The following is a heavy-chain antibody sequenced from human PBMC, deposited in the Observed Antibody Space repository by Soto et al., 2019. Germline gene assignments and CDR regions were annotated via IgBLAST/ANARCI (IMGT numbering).Heavy chain of an antibody. Sequence: TLSLTCSVSGASIYNGGYFWSWIRQSPGKGLEWIGDIHNSGSTNYNPSLKSRVTISVDKSKNQFSLKLSSVTAADTAVYYCARRGSYFDYWGQGTLVTVSS. V-gene: IGHV4-30-2*06. D-gene: IGHD3-10*01. CDR3: ARRGSYFDY. J-gene: IGHJ4*02. CDR2: IHNSGST. CDR1: GASIYNGGYF.